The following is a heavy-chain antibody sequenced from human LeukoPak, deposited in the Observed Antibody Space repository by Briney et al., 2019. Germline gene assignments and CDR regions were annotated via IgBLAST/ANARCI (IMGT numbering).Heavy chain of an antibody. J-gene: IGHJ4*02. CDR3: AKDPYYYDSSGYLD. CDR2: ISGSGGST. Sequence: GGSLRLSCAASGFTFSSYAMSWVRQAPGKGLEWVSAISGSGGSTYYADSVKGRFTISRDNSKNTLYLQMNSLRAEDTAVYYCAKDPYYYDSSGYLDWGQGTLVTVSS. CDR1: GFTFSSYA. V-gene: IGHV3-23*01. D-gene: IGHD3-22*01.